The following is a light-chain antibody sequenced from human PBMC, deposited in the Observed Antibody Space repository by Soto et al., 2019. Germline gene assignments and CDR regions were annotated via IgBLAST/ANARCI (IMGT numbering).Light chain of an antibody. J-gene: IGLJ3*02. CDR3: AAWDASLSGWV. V-gene: IGLV1-47*02. CDR1: SSNIGSNY. Sequence: QSVLTQPPSASGTPGQGVIISCSGTSSNIGSNYVYWYRLLPGTAPKLVMFSNVMRPPGVPDRFSGAKSGTSASLAISGLRPEDEADYFCAAWDASLSGWVFGGGTKVTDL. CDR2: SNV.